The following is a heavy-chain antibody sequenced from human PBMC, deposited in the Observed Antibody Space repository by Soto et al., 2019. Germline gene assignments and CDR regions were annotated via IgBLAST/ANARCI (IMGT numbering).Heavy chain of an antibody. V-gene: IGHV1-18*01. CDR1: CYTFTRSG. Sequence: ASVKVSCKASCYTFTRSGISWVRQDPGQGLEWMGWISTYNGDTNYAQTFQGRVTMTTDTSTSTVHMEVRSLRSDDTAVYYCAREGVAPYYYYGMDVWGQGTPVTVSS. CDR3: AREGVAPYYYYGMDV. D-gene: IGHD5-12*01. CDR2: ISTYNGDT. J-gene: IGHJ6*02.